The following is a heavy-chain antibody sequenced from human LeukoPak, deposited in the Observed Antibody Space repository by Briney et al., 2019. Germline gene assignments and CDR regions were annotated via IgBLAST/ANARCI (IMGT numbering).Heavy chain of an antibody. CDR1: GFTFSGYS. J-gene: IGHJ4*02. D-gene: IGHD6-13*01. CDR2: ISSSSSYI. V-gene: IGHV3-21*01. Sequence: GGSLRLSCAASGFTFSGYSMNWVRQAPGKGLEWVSSISSSSSYIYYADSVKGRFTISRDNAKNSLYLQMNSLRAEDTAVYYCARDSSSWYFDYWGQGTLVTVSS. CDR3: ARDSSSWYFDY.